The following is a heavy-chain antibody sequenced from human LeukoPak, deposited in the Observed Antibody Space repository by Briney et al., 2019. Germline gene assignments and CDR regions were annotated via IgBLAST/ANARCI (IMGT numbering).Heavy chain of an antibody. J-gene: IGHJ4*02. CDR3: ARANLRYCSLSTRHFRY. V-gene: IGHV1-2*02. Sequence: GASVKVSCKASGYTFTSYYMRWVRQAPGQGLEWMGWINPNDGDTNYAQKFQGRVTMTRDTSMSTAYMEVSRLRSDDTAVYYCARANLRYCSLSTRHFRYWDKGPLVSV. CDR2: INPNDGDT. CDR1: GYTFTSYY. D-gene: IGHD2-15*01.